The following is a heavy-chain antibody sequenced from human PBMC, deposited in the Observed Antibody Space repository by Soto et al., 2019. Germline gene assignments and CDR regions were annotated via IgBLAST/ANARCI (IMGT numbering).Heavy chain of an antibody. Sequence: QVQLQESGPGLVKPSQTLSLTCTVSGGSISNGGYYWSWIRQHPGRGLKWIGYIDYRGSTYYNPSLKSRVTISVDTSKNQFSLKLSSLTAADTAVYYCASTMGRGYTFGFFDYWGQGTLVTVSS. CDR3: ASTMGRGYTFGFFDY. J-gene: IGHJ4*02. CDR2: IDYRGST. D-gene: IGHD5-18*01. V-gene: IGHV4-31*03. CDR1: GGSISNGGYY.